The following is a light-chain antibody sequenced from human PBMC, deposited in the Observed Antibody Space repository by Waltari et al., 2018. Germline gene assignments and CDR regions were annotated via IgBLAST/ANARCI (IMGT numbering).Light chain of an antibody. CDR3: QQYNNWPLT. J-gene: IGKJ4*01. CDR1: QSVSSN. CDR2: GVS. V-gene: IGKV3-15*01. Sequence: EIVMTQSPATLSVSPGERATLSCRASQSVSSNLAWYQQKPGQAPRLLIYGVSTRATGIAARFSGGGSGTEFTLTISSLQSEDSAVYYCQQYNNWPLTFGGGTKVEIK.